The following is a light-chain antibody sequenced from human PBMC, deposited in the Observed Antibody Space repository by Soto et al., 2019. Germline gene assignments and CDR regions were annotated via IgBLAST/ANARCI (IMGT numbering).Light chain of an antibody. V-gene: IGKV3-20*01. Sequence: EVGFTQSACTLSLSQGEIATLSCRASQSVSNNYLAWYQQKPGQAPRLLIYGASNRATGIPDRFSGSGSGTDFTLTISRLEPEDFAVYYCQQYGGSPRTFSQGTKVDIK. J-gene: IGKJ1*01. CDR2: GAS. CDR1: QSVSNNY. CDR3: QQYGGSPRT.